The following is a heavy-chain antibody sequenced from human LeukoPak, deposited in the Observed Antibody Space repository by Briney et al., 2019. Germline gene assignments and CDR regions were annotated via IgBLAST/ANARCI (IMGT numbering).Heavy chain of an antibody. J-gene: IGHJ4*02. CDR1: GYTFTGYY. Sequence: ASVKVSRKASGYTFTGYYMHWVRQAPGQGLEWMGWINPNSGGTNYAQKFQGRVTMTRDTSISTAYMELSRLRSDDTAVYYCARDGIRAYSGSYYVGYWGQGTLVTVSS. V-gene: IGHV1-2*02. D-gene: IGHD1-26*01. CDR2: INPNSGGT. CDR3: ARDGIRAYSGSYYVGY.